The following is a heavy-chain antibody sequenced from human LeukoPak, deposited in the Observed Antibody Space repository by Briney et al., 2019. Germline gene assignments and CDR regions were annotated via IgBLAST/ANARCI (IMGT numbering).Heavy chain of an antibody. CDR3: AREAAAGSNWFDP. V-gene: IGHV4-38-2*02. CDR1: GYSISSGYY. J-gene: IGHJ5*02. Sequence: SETLSLTCAVSGYSISSGYYWGWIRQPPGKGLEWIGSIYHSGSTYYNPSLKSRVTISVDTSKNQFSLKLSSVTAADTAAYYCAREAAAGSNWFDPWGQGTLVTVSS. CDR2: IYHSGST. D-gene: IGHD6-13*01.